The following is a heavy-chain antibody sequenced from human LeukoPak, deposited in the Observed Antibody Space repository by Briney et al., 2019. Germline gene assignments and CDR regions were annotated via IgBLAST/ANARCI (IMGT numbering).Heavy chain of an antibody. J-gene: IGHJ4*02. CDR1: GGSISSSSYY. D-gene: IGHD5-12*01. CDR2: IYYSGST. V-gene: IGHV4-39*01. CDR3: ARDGMVATSDY. Sequence: SETLSLTCTVSGGSISSSSYYWGWIRQPPGKGLEWIGSIYYSGSTYYNPSLKSRVTISVDTSKNQFSLKLSSVTAADTAVYYCARDGMVATSDYWGQGTLVTVSS.